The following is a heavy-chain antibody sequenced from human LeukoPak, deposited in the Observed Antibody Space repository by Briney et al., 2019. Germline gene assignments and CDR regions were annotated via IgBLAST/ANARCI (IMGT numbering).Heavy chain of an antibody. Sequence: KLGGPLRLSCAASGFTFNNAWMSWVRQAPGKGLEWVARIKSKTDGEATDYAAPVKGRFTVSRDDSESTLHLHLSSLKTEDTAVYYCTTDLDYYYDRLLLGSWGQGTLVTVSS. J-gene: IGHJ4*02. D-gene: IGHD3-16*01. CDR2: IKSKTDGEAT. V-gene: IGHV3-15*01. CDR1: GFTFNNAW. CDR3: TTDLDYYYDRLLLGS.